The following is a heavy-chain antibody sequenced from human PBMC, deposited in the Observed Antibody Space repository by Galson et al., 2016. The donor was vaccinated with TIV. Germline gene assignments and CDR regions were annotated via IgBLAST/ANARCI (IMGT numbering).Heavy chain of an antibody. CDR1: GFTFDEYA. CDR2: ITRNSGNI. D-gene: IGHD5-12*01. V-gene: IGHV3-9*01. CDR3: VKTNIYLDVVLADGAFDI. Sequence: SLRLSCAASGFTFDEYAMHWVRQAPGKGLEWVAGITRNSGNIGYADSVKGRLPISRDDAKNSLYLQMNSLRTEDTALYYCVKTNIYLDVVLADGAFDIWGQGTMVTVSS. J-gene: IGHJ3*02.